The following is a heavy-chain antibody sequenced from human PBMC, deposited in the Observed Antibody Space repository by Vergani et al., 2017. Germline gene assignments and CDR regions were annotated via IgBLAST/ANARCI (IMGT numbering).Heavy chain of an antibody. J-gene: IGHJ6*02. D-gene: IGHD4-17*01. CDR3: ATPQTVTTGGMEV. CDR1: GYTFTDHY. Sequence: EVQLVQSGAEVKKPGATMQISCTVSGYTFTDHYMHWVKQAPGKGLEWMGLVDPEDGETIYGEKFKGRVTIAADTSTDTAHLELSSLRSEDTAVYYCATPQTVTTGGMEVWGQGTTVIVSS. V-gene: IGHV1-69-2*01. CDR2: VDPEDGET.